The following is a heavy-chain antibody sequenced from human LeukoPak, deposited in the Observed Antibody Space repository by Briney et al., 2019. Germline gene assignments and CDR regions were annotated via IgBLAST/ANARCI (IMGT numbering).Heavy chain of an antibody. J-gene: IGHJ5*02. CDR3: ARVLRGVAVLFDP. CDR1: GYTFTSYD. CDR2: MNPNSGNT. D-gene: IGHD6-19*01. Sequence: ASVKVSCTASGYTFTSYDINWVRQATGQGLEWMGWMNPNSGNTGYAQKFQGRVTMTRNTSISTAYMELSSLRSEDTAVYYCARVLRGVAVLFDPWGQGTLVTASS. V-gene: IGHV1-8*01.